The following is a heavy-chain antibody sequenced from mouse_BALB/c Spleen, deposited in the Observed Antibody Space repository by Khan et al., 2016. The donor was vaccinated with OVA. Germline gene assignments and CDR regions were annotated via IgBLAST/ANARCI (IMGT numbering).Heavy chain of an antibody. Sequence: QIQLVQSGPELKKPGETVKISCKASGYTFRSFGMNWVKQAPGKGLKWMGWINTYTGEPTYADDFKGRYVFSLETSASTAYLQINNLKNEDKSTYFCARPPYFSYVMVYWGQGTSVTVSS. D-gene: IGHD2-10*01. J-gene: IGHJ4*01. V-gene: IGHV9-1*02. CDR2: INTYTGEP. CDR1: GYTFRSFG. CDR3: ARPPYFSYVMVY.